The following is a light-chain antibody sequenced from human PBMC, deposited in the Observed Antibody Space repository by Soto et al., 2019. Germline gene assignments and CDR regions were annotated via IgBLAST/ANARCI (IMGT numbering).Light chain of an antibody. CDR2: GAS. V-gene: IGKV3-15*01. CDR1: QSVSNS. CDR3: QQYNAWPLT. Sequence: EVVMTQSPATLSVSPGDRATLSCQASQSVSNSLAWYQQNPGQDPRLLIYGASTRAAGIPARFSGSGSGTEFTLTISSLQSEDFAVYYCQQYNAWPLTFGGGTKVEIK. J-gene: IGKJ4*01.